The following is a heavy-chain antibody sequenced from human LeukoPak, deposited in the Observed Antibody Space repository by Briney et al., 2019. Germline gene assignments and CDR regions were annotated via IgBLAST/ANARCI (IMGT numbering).Heavy chain of an antibody. J-gene: IGHJ4*02. CDR3: ARDTGYDYVWGSYRPTYYFDY. D-gene: IGHD3-16*02. V-gene: IGHV4-4*07. CDR1: GGSISGYY. CDR2: IYTSGST. Sequence: SETLSLTCTVSGGSISGYYWSWIRQPAGKGLEWIGRIYTSGSTNYNPSLKSRVTISVDTSKNQFSLKLSSVTAADTAVYYCARDTGYDYVWGSYRPTYYFDYWGQGTLVTVSS.